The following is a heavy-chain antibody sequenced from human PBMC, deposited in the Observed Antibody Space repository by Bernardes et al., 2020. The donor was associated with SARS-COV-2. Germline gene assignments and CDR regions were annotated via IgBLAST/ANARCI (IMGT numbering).Heavy chain of an antibody. J-gene: IGHJ4*02. CDR1: GGYISSGGFY. Sequence: SETLSLTCAVSGGYISSGGFYWSWIHQHPGKGLEWVGYITYSGYTSYNPSLKSRITISVDLSENQFSLHLSSVTAADTAVYYCARDYSGGGDFDYWGQGTLVTVSS. D-gene: IGHD1-26*01. CDR2: ITYSGYT. V-gene: IGHV4-31*11. CDR3: ARDYSGGGDFDY.